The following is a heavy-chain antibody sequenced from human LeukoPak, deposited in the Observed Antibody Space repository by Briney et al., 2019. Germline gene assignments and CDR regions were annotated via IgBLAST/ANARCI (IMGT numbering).Heavy chain of an antibody. Sequence: SETPSLTCSVSGGFISSSVYFWGWIRQSPGKGLEWIASVHYGGSTHYNPTLQSRAAISADPSKNQFSLQLTSVTAADAAVYYCARSYSGSPRGYYYYYMDVWGKGTTVTVSS. V-gene: IGHV4-39*07. J-gene: IGHJ6*03. D-gene: IGHD1-26*01. CDR1: GGFISSSVYF. CDR2: VHYGGST. CDR3: ARSYSGSPRGYYYYYMDV.